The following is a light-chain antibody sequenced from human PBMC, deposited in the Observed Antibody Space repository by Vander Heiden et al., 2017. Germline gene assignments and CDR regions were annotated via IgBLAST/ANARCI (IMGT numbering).Light chain of an antibody. J-gene: IGLJ1*01. Sequence: QSALTHPPSASGTPGQRVTISCSESSSNIGGKTVHWYQHRPGTAPKLLIYSNSDRPSGVPDRFSAAKSGTSASLAISGLQAEDAADYYCETWDASINVEVFGSGTKVTVL. CDR3: ETWDASINVEV. CDR2: SNS. V-gene: IGLV1-44*01. CDR1: SSNIGGKT.